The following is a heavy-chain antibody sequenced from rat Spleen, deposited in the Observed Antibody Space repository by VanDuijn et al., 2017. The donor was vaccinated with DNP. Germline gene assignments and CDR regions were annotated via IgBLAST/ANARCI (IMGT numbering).Heavy chain of an antibody. CDR3: TTYYYDGSYYPHWFAY. D-gene: IGHD1-12*02. V-gene: IGHV5-19*01. J-gene: IGHJ3*01. CDR1: GFTSSNYG. Sequence: EVQLVEPGGGLVQPGRSLKLSCAASGFTSSNYGMHWIRQAPTKGLEWVASISPSGGSTYYRDSVKGRFTISRENAKSTLYLQMDSLRSEDTATYYCTTYYYDGSYYPHWFAYWGQGTLVTVSS. CDR2: ISPSGGST.